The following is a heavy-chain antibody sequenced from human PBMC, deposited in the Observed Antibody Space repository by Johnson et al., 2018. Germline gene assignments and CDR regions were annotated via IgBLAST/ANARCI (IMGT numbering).Heavy chain of an antibody. CDR1: GFTFSSYA. J-gene: IGHJ6*02. Sequence: QVQLVESGGGLVQXGGSLRFXCAASGFTFSSYAMHWVRQAPGKGLEWVAVLSYDGSNKYYADSVKGRFTISRANSKNTLYLQMNSLRARDTAVYYCGRDRVDYYYGMDVWGQGTTVTVSS. D-gene: IGHD2-15*01. V-gene: IGHV3-30*14. CDR2: LSYDGSNK. CDR3: GRDRVDYYYGMDV.